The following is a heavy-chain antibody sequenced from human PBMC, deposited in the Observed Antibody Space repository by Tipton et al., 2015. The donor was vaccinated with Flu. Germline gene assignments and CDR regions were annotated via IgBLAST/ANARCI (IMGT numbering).Heavy chain of an antibody. CDR2: IRHYVTNT. V-gene: IGHV3-30*02. J-gene: IGHJ4*02. CDR1: GFTFSRYA. Sequence: QLVQFGGTLVQPGGSLRLSCAASGFTFSRYAMSWVRQAPGKRLEWVALIRHYVTNTYYVDSVRGRFTISRDNSKNTVYLQMNNLRGEDTAVYYCAKDNDPSNVPHYWGQGTLVTVSS. CDR3: AKDNDPSNVPHY. D-gene: IGHD1-1*01.